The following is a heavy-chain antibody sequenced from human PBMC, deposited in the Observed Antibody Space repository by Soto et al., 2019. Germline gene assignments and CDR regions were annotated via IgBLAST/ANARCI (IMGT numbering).Heavy chain of an antibody. D-gene: IGHD6-19*01. V-gene: IGHV3-30*03. Sequence: GGSLRLSCAASGFNSGVFGMHWVRQAPGKGLEWLSVLSYEGSEEYYADSVRGRFTISRDNSKNTLFLQMDSLRVDDTGVYYCALTRRSSLLEVAGPGFEYWGQGTLVTVSS. CDR2: LSYEGSEE. CDR1: GFNSGVFG. CDR3: ALTRRSSLLEVAGPGFEY. J-gene: IGHJ4*02.